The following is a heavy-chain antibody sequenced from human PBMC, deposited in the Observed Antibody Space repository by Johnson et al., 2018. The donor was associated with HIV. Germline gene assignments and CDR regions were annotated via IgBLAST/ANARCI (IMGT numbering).Heavy chain of an antibody. D-gene: IGHD4-23*01. CDR2: IKWNGGRP. J-gene: IGHJ3*02. V-gene: IGHV3-20*04. Sequence: EVQLVESGGGVVQPGGSLRLSCAASRFTLDEYDMNWVRQVPGRGLEWVSGIKWNGGRPGYAASVRGRFTISRDNAENSVSLQMNSLRPEDTAFYYCARDLPDYGGNSGAFDIWGQGTMVTVSS. CDR3: ARDLPDYGGNSGAFDI. CDR1: RFTLDEYD.